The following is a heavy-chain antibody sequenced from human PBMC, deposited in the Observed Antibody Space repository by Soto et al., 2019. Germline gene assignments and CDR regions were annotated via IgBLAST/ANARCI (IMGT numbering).Heavy chain of an antibody. CDR1: GYTFTSYD. J-gene: IGHJ4*02. D-gene: IGHD3-10*01. CDR2: MNPNSGNT. Sequence: ASVKVSCKASGYTFTSYDINWARQATGQGLEWMGWMNPNSGNTGYAQKFQGRVTMTRNTSISTAYMELSSLRSEDTAVYYCARKGPWGVIIYFASWGQGTLVTVSS. V-gene: IGHV1-8*01. CDR3: ARKGPWGVIIYFAS.